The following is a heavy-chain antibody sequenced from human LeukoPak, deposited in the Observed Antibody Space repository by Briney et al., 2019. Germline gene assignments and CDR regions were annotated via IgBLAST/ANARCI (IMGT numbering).Heavy chain of an antibody. Sequence: TLSLTCTVSGDSISSNYWSWIRQPPGKGLEWIGYIYYSGSTYYNPSLKSRLTISVDTSNNQFSLKLSSVTAADTAVYYCARRDSSGYSSYRHFDYWGQGTLVTVSS. J-gene: IGHJ4*02. V-gene: IGHV4-30-4*08. D-gene: IGHD3-22*01. CDR3: ARRDSSGYSSYRHFDY. CDR2: IYYSGST. CDR1: GDSISSNY.